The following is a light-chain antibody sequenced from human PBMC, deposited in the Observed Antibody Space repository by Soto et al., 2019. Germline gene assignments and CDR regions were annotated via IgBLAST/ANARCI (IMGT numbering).Light chain of an antibody. V-gene: IGKV3-11*01. CDR1: QSVSIY. CDR3: QHRYSLPLT. J-gene: IGKJ4*01. Sequence: EIVLTQSQATLSLSPGERATLSCRASQSVSIYLAWYKHRPGQAPRLISYDASNRATGIPARYSGSGSGTDFTLTISSLEPEDFAVYYCQHRYSLPLTFGGGTRVEIK. CDR2: DAS.